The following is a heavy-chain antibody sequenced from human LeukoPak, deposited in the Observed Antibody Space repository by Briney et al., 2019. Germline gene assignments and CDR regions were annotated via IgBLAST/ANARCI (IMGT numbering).Heavy chain of an antibody. J-gene: IGHJ3*02. Sequence: GGSLRISCAASGFTFSSYSMNWVRQTPGKGLEWVACISGGSSYIKYGDSVKGRFTISRDNAKNSLYLQMNSLRAEDTALYYCARVTPYDYWSGYSVLGAFDIWGQGTMVTVSS. CDR1: GFTFSSYS. CDR3: ARVTPYDYWSGYSVLGAFDI. CDR2: ISGGSSYI. D-gene: IGHD3-3*01. V-gene: IGHV3-21*01.